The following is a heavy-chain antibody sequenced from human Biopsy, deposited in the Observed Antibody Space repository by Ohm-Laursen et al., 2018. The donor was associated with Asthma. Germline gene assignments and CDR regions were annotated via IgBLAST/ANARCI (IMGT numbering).Heavy chain of an antibody. CDR2: INSVFGTT. CDR3: ARKAGSCISRTCYSLDF. D-gene: IGHD2-2*01. J-gene: IGHJ4*02. CDR1: GGTFNTYV. Sequence: SVKVSCKSLGGTFNTYVIGWVRQAPGQGLEWMGGINSVFGTTTYPRKFQDRVTITADDSPSTVYMELSSLRSEDTAVYYCARKAGSCISRTCYSLDFWGQGTLVTVSS. V-gene: IGHV1-69*13.